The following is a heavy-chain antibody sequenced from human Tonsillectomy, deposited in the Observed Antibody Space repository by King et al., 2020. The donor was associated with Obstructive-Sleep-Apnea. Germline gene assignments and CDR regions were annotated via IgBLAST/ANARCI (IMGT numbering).Heavy chain of an antibody. CDR1: GFTFSNYG. CDR3: AKDEGQDGDYEYFQH. Sequence: VQLVESGGGVVQPGRSLRLSCAASGFTFSNYGMHWVRQAPGKGLEWVAVISYDGSNKYYADSVKGRFTISRDNSKNTLYLQMNSLRAEDTAVYYCAKDEGQDGDYEYFQHWGQGTLVTVSS. V-gene: IGHV3-30*18. D-gene: IGHD4-17*01. CDR2: ISYDGSNK. J-gene: IGHJ1*01.